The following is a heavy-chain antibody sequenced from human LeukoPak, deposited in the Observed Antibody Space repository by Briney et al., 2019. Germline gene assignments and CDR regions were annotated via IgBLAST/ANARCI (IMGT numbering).Heavy chain of an antibody. CDR1: GFTFSSYS. CDR3: ARDLASGSQLGYDY. Sequence: GGSLRLSCAASGFTFSSYSMNWVRQAPGKGLEWVSYISSSSSTIYYADSVKGRFTISRDNAKNSLYLQMNSLRAEDTAVYYCARDLASGSQLGYDYWGQGTLVTVSS. V-gene: IGHV3-48*01. J-gene: IGHJ4*02. CDR2: ISSSSSTI. D-gene: IGHD1-26*01.